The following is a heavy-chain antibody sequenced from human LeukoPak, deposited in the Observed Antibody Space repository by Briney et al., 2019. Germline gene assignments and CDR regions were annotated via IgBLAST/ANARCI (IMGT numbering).Heavy chain of an antibody. Sequence: ASVKVSCKASGYTFTSYGISWVRQAPGQGLEWMGWISAYNGNTNYAQKLQGRVTMTTDTSTSTAYMELRSLRSDDTAVYYCATVVLRYFDWGAFDIWGQGTMVTVSS. CDR1: GYTFTSYG. V-gene: IGHV1-18*01. CDR2: ISAYNGNT. CDR3: ATVVLRYFDWGAFDI. J-gene: IGHJ3*02. D-gene: IGHD3-9*01.